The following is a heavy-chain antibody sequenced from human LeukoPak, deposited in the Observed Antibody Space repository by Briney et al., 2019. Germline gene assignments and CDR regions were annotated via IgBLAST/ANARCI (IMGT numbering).Heavy chain of an antibody. CDR1: GFTFSNYA. V-gene: IGHV3-21*01. D-gene: IGHD6-19*01. J-gene: IGHJ4*02. CDR3: ARDSAPESVAGTSGDDY. CDR2: ISSSSSYI. Sequence: GGSLRLSCAASGFTFSNYAMSWVRQAPERGLEWVSSISSSSSYIYYADSVKGRFTISRDNAKNSLYLQMNSLRAEDTAVYYCARDSAPESVAGTSGDDYWGQGTLVTVSS.